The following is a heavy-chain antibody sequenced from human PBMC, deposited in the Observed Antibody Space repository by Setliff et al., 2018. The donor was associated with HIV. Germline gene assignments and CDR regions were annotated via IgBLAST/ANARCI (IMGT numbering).Heavy chain of an antibody. J-gene: IGHJ4*02. D-gene: IGHD5-12*01. CDR2: ISSSSSYI. V-gene: IGHV3-21*01. Sequence: GGSLRLSCEASGFTFSTYSMNWVRQAPGKGREWVSSISSSSSYIYYADSVKGRFTISRDNAKNSLYLQMNSWRAEDTAVYYCATHRVGQRPWLSDFWGQGTLVTVSS. CDR3: ATHRVGQRPWLSDF. CDR1: GFTFSTYS.